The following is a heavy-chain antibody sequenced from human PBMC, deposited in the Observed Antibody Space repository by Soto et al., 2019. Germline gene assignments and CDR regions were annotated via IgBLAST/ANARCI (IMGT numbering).Heavy chain of an antibody. CDR3: ASYVVGGVLGWEWRSVVDF. V-gene: IGHV3-30*03. D-gene: IGHD1-26*01. J-gene: IGHJ6*01. CDR2: ISYDGNSK. CDR1: RSTFSSSG. Sequence: SPDLCCAACRSTFSSSGMPGLCQAPGKGLVWLAVISYDGNSKQFADTVRGRFTISRENSKNTLYLQMNSLRAEDMGVYYCASYVVGGVLGWEWRSVVDFWGQGSTVSVSS.